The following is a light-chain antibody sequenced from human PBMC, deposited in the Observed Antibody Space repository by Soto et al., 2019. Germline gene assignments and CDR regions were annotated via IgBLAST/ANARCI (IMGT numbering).Light chain of an antibody. J-gene: IGLJ2*01. CDR2: EVR. Sequence: QSVLTQPASVSGSPGQSITISCTGTSSDVGGYNYVSWYQHHPGKAPKLLIYEVRHRPSGFSNRFSGSKSGNTASLTISGLQAEDEADYFCCSYTGSSTVLFGGGTKLTVL. CDR1: SSDVGGYNY. V-gene: IGLV2-14*01. CDR3: CSYTGSSTVL.